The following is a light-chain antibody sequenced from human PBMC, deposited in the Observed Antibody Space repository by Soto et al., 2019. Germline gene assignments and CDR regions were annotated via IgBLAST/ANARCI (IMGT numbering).Light chain of an antibody. CDR3: QQYNGYWT. Sequence: DIQMTQYPSTLSASVGDRVTITCRASQSISDSLAWYQQKPGKAPQLLIYEASSLKSGVPSRFSGSRSGTEYTLTISSLQPDDFATYYCQQYNGYWTFGQGTKVEIK. J-gene: IGKJ1*01. V-gene: IGKV1-5*03. CDR2: EAS. CDR1: QSISDS.